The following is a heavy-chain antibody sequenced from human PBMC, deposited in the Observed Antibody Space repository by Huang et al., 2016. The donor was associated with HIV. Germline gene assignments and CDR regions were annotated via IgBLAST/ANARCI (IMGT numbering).Heavy chain of an antibody. V-gene: IGHV3-30*03. Sequence: QILLIESGGGVVQPGRSLRLSCAASGFTFSSYGMHWVRQAPGKVLDWVAVISDDEVNKYYADSVRGRFTISRDNSKNTLYLQMNSLRIEDTAVYYCARGPIRFLAWLLNFDYWGQGALVTVSS. CDR1: GFTFSSYG. CDR3: ARGPIRFLAWLLNFDY. J-gene: IGHJ4*02. D-gene: IGHD3-3*01. CDR2: ISDDEVNK.